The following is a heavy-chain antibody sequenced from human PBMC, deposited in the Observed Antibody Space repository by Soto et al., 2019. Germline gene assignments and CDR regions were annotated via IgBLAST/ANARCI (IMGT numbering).Heavy chain of an antibody. Sequence: SSETLSLTCNVSGGSISSSSYYWGWIRQPPGKGLECIGSIYYSGSTYYNPSLKSRVTISVDTSKNQFSLKLSSVPATDSAVYYCARHLDTWGSYRYLFDYWGQGTLVTVS. CDR2: IYYSGST. J-gene: IGHJ4*02. CDR3: ARHLDTWGSYRYLFDY. CDR1: GGSISSSSYY. D-gene: IGHD3-16*02. V-gene: IGHV4-39*01.